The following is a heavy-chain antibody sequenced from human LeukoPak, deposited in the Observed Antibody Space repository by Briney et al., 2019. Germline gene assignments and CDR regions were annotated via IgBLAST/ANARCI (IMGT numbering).Heavy chain of an antibody. Sequence: ASVKVSCKASGYTFTSYDINWVRQATGQGLEWMGWMNPNSGNTGYAQKFQGRVTMTRNTSISTAYMELSSLRSEDTAVYYCARGRGTYYDFWSGGTDYWGQGTLATVSS. D-gene: IGHD3-3*01. CDR3: ARGRGTYYDFWSGGTDY. J-gene: IGHJ4*02. V-gene: IGHV1-8*01. CDR1: GYTFTSYD. CDR2: MNPNSGNT.